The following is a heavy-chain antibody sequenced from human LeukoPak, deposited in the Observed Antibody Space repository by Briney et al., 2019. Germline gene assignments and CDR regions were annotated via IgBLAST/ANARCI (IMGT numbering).Heavy chain of an antibody. V-gene: IGHV1-3*01. D-gene: IGHD3-10*01. CDR1: GYTFTSYA. CDR3: ARDRYYYGSGSYYNPFDP. Sequence: ASVKVSCKASGYTFTSYAMHWVRQAPGQRLEWMGWINAGNGNTKYSQKFQGRVTITRDTSASTAYMELSSLRSEDTAVYYCARDRYYYGSGSYYNPFDPWGQGTLVTVSS. CDR2: INAGNGNT. J-gene: IGHJ5*02.